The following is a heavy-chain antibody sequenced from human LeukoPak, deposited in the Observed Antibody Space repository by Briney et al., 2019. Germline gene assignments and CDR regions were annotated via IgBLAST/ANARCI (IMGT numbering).Heavy chain of an antibody. CDR2: INHSGST. J-gene: IGHJ4*02. Sequence: PSETLSLTCAVYGGSFSGYYWSWIRQPPGKGLEWIGEINHSGSTNYNPSLKSRVTISVDTSKNQFSLKLSSVTAADTAVYYCARGAHSPYWGQGTLVTVSS. CDR3: ARGAHSPY. CDR1: GGSFSGYY. V-gene: IGHV4-34*01. D-gene: IGHD4-11*01.